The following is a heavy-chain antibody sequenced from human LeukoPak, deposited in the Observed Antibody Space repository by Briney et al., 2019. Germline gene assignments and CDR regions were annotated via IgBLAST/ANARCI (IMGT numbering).Heavy chain of an antibody. CDR2: IYYSGST. J-gene: IGHJ4*02. CDR1: GGSISSSSYY. D-gene: IGHD1-7*01. Sequence: SETLSLTCTVSGGSISSSSYYWGWIRQPPGKGLEWIGSIYYSGSTYYNPSLKSRVTISVDTSKNQFSLKLSSVTAADTAVYYCARGNGELRGGFDYWGQGTLVTVSS. V-gene: IGHV4-39*07. CDR3: ARGNGELRGGFDY.